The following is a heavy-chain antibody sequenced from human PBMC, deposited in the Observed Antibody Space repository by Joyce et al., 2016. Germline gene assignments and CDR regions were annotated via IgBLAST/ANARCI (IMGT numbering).Heavy chain of an antibody. Sequence: QVQLVQSGGEVKKPGASVKVSCKASDDSFNSYAVNWVRQAPGQGLEWMGWISAHDGDANYAQYFQGRVTMTTDAATRTAYMELRNLKFDDTAVYYCARGKKLRCRGWLMSYAMDVWGQGTTVTVSS. J-gene: IGHJ6*02. CDR1: DDSFNSYA. V-gene: IGHV1-18*01. D-gene: IGHD5-12*01. CDR2: ISAHDGDA. CDR3: ARGKKLRCRGWLMSYAMDV.